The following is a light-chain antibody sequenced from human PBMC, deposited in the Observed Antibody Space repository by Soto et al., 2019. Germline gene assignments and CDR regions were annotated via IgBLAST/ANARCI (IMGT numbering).Light chain of an antibody. V-gene: IGLV4-69*01. CDR1: SGHSSYP. Sequence: QSVLTQSPSASASLGASVKLTCTLSSGHSSYPIAWHQQQPEKGPRYLMKVNSDGSHNKGDGIPDRFSGSSSGAERYLTISSLQSEDEAYYYCQTWATGIRIFGGGTKLTVL. CDR2: VNSDGSH. CDR3: QTWATGIRI. J-gene: IGLJ2*01.